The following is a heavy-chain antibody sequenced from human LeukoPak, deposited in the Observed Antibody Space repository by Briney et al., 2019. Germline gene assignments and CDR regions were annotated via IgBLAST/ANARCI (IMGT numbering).Heavy chain of an antibody. V-gene: IGHV3-7*03. CDR2: VNRDGSEA. CDR1: GFALSSHW. J-gene: IGHJ6*02. Sequence: GSLRLSCAASGFALSSHWMTWVRQVPGRGPEWVANVNRDGSEAYYLDSVKGRFTISKDNAKNSLYLQMNSLRAEDTALYHCARNNGMDVWGQGTTVIVSS. CDR3: ARNNGMDV.